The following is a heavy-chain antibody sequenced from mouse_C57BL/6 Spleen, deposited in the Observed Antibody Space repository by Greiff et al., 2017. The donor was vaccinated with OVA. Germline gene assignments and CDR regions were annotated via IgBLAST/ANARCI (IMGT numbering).Heavy chain of an antibody. V-gene: IGHV1-82*01. CDR3: ARSEIYYDYDDGPFDY. Sequence: QVQLKESGPELVKPGASVTISCKASGYAFSSSWMNWVKQRPGKGLEWIGRIYPGDGDTNYNGKFKGKATLTADKSSSTAYMQLSSLTSEDSAVYFCARSEIYYDYDDGPFDYWGQGTTLTVSS. J-gene: IGHJ2*01. D-gene: IGHD2-4*01. CDR2: IYPGDGDT. CDR1: GYAFSSSW.